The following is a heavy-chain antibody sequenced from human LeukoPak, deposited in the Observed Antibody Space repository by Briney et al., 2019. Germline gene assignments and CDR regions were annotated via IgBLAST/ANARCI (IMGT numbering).Heavy chain of an antibody. V-gene: IGHV4-34*01. CDR2: INHSGST. D-gene: IGHD3-9*01. J-gene: IGHJ6*02. CDR1: GVSFSGYY. CDR3: ARGIRYYDILTGDLYGMDV. Sequence: KASETLTLTCAVYGVSFSGYYWRWIRQPPGKGLEWIGDINHSGSTNYNPSLKRRVTIPVDTSKNQFSLKLSSVTAADTAVNYCARGIRYYDILTGDLYGMDVWGQGTTVTVSS.